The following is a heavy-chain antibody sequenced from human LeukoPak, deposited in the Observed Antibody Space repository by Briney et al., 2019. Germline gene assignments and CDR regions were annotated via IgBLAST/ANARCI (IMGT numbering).Heavy chain of an antibody. CDR1: GYTFTSYG. CDR2: ISAYNGNT. CDR3: AGEDYSGSYYGY. D-gene: IGHD1-26*01. J-gene: IGHJ4*02. Sequence: ASVKVSCKASGYTFTSYGISWVRQAPGQGLEWMGWISAYNGNTNYAQKLQGRVTTTTDTSTSTAYMELRSLRSDDTAVYYCAGEDYSGSYYGYWGQGTLVTVSS. V-gene: IGHV1-18*01.